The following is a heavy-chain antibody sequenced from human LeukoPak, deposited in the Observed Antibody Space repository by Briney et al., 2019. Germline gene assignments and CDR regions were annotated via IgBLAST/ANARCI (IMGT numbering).Heavy chain of an antibody. J-gene: IGHJ6*02. CDR3: ARAGYCSSTSCYTADYYYGMDV. CDR1: GYTFTSYG. CDR2: ISAYNGNT. D-gene: IGHD2-2*02. V-gene: IGHV1-18*01. Sequence: ASVKVSCKASGYTFTSYGISWVRQAPGQGLEWMGWISAYNGNTNYAQKLQGRVTMPTDTSTSTAYMELRSLRSDDTAVYYCARAGYCSSTSCYTADYYYGMDVWGQGTTVTVSS.